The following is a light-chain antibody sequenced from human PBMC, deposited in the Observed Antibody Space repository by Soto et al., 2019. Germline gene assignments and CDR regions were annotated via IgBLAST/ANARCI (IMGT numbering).Light chain of an antibody. CDR3: QQCNNWPRT. CDR2: NAL. J-gene: IGKJ1*01. CDR1: QSVSTN. V-gene: IGKV3-15*01. Sequence: EIVMTQSPATLSVSPGERATLSCRASQSVSTNLAWYQQKPGQAPRFLIYNALTRATGIPARFSGSRSGTEFTLTISSLQSEDFAFYYCQQCNNWPRTFGQGTKVDIK.